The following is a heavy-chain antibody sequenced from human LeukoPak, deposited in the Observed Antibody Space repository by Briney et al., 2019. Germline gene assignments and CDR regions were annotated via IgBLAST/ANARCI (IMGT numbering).Heavy chain of an antibody. CDR2: INPNSGGT. V-gene: IGHV1-2*06. CDR1: GYTFTGYY. D-gene: IGHD3-22*01. J-gene: IGHJ3*02. Sequence: ASVKVSCKASGYTFTGYYMHWVRQAPGQGLGWMGRINPNSGGTNSAQKLQDRVTMTRDTSISTAYMELSRLRSDDTAVYYCARAGVWDYSDSSGYHNGAFDIWGQGTMVTVSS. CDR3: ARAGVWDYSDSSGYHNGAFDI.